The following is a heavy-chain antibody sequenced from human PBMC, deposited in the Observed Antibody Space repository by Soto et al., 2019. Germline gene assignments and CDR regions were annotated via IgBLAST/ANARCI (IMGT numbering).Heavy chain of an antibody. CDR1: GASVSGSDNY. Sequence: SETLSLTCSVSGASVSGSDNYWSWIRQPTGKGLEWIGYISYTGTTYHKPSLKSRVTISVDTSKNQFSLKLSSMTAADTAVYYCARILFYGDDSADFWGQGTLVTVSS. V-gene: IGHV4-30-4*01. CDR3: ARILFYGDDSADF. D-gene: IGHD4-17*01. CDR2: ISYTGTT. J-gene: IGHJ1*01.